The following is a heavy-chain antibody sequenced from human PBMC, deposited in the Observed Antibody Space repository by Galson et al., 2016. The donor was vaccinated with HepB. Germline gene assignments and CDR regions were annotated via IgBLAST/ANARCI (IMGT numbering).Heavy chain of an antibody. CDR1: GFTFSSYS. CDR2: IRSSSNTI. J-gene: IGHJ6*02. V-gene: IGHV3-48*02. Sequence: SLRLSCAASGFTFSSYSMNWVRQAPGKGLEWVSYIRSSSNTIYYADSVKGRFTISRDDAKNSLFLQMKSLRDEDTAVYYCGRGFWFGLGRKYGMDVWGQGTTVTVSS. CDR3: GRGFWFGLGRKYGMDV. D-gene: IGHD3-10*01.